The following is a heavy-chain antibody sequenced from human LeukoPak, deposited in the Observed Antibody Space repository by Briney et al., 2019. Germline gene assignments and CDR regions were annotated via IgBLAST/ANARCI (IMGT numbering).Heavy chain of an antibody. J-gene: IGHJ4*02. CDR2: INTGNGNT. D-gene: IGHD3-22*01. Sequence: ASVKVSCKASGYTFTDYAIHWVRQAPGQRLEWMGWINTGNGNTKYSEKFQDRVTLTRDTSASTVYMELSSLRSEDTAVYYCAREYYYDETPDYWGQGTLVTASS. CDR1: GYTFTDYA. CDR3: AREYYYDETPDY. V-gene: IGHV1-3*04.